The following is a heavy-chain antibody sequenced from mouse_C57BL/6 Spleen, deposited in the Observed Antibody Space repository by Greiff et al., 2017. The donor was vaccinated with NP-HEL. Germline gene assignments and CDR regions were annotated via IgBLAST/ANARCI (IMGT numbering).Heavy chain of an antibody. CDR1: GYAFSSSW. D-gene: IGHD2-2*01. V-gene: IGHV1-82*01. Sequence: VQLQQSGPELVKPGASVKISCKASGYAFSSSWMNWVKQRPGKGLEWIGRIYPGDGDTNYNGKFKGKATLTADKSSSTAYMQLSSLTSEDSAVYFCARRDGYDQDAMDYWGQGTSVTVSS. CDR2: IYPGDGDT. CDR3: ARRDGYDQDAMDY. J-gene: IGHJ4*01.